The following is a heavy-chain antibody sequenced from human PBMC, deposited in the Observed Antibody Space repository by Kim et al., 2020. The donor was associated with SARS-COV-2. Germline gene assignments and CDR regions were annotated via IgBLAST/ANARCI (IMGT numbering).Heavy chain of an antibody. D-gene: IGHD3-10*02. V-gene: IGHV3-74*01. J-gene: IGHJ4*02. CDR1: GFTFSNYD. CDR2: INNDGSDT. CDR3: AGRSRTYVFDY. Sequence: GGSLRLSCTASGFTFSNYDIHWFRQAPGRGLVWVSRINNDGSDTRYADFVKGRSTISRDNAKNTVYLQMNSLRAEDTAMYSCAGRSRTYVFDYWGQGTLVTVSS.